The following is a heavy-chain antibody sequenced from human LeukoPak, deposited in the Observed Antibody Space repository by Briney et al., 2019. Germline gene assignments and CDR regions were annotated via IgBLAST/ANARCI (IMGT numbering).Heavy chain of an antibody. CDR1: GGSISSYY. D-gene: IGHD7-27*01. V-gene: IGHV4-4*07. CDR3: ARGAGDDLDY. CDR2: IYTTGST. J-gene: IGHJ4*02. Sequence: PSETLSLTCTDSGGSISSYYWSWIRQPAGQGLEWIGRIYTTGSTNYNPSLKSRVTMSSDTSKNQLSLKLTSVTAADTAVYYCARGAGDDLDYWGQGTLVSVSS.